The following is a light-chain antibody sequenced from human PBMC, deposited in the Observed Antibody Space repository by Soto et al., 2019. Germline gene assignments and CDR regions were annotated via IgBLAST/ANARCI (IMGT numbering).Light chain of an antibody. V-gene: IGKV1-5*01. CDR2: DAS. J-gene: IGKJ2*01. CDR1: QSISRW. CDR3: QQYDSYPYT. Sequence: DIQMTQSPSTLSASVGDRVTITCRASQSISRWSAWYQQKPGKAPKLLIYDASSLQSGVPSRFSGGGSGTELTLTISSLQPDDFATYYCQQYDSYPYTFGQGTKMDIK.